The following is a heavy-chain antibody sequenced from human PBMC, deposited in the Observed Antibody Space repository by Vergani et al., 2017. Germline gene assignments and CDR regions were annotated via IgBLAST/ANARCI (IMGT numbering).Heavy chain of an antibody. CDR3: ARGLNGFWRLSYYYYMDV. Sequence: QVQLVQSGAEVKKPGASVKVSCTASGYTFTSYDINWVRQATGQGLEWMGWMNPNSGNTGYAQKFQGRVTMTRNTSISTTYMELSSLRSEDTAVYYCARGLNGFWRLSYYYYMDVWGKGTTVTVSS. D-gene: IGHD3-3*01. CDR2: MNPNSGNT. V-gene: IGHV1-8*01. CDR1: GYTFTSYD. J-gene: IGHJ6*03.